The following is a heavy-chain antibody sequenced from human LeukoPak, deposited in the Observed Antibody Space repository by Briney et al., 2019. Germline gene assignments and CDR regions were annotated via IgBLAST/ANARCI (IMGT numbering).Heavy chain of an antibody. CDR1: GFTFSSYG. CDR3: AKPRRGYSYGYFDY. J-gene: IGHJ4*02. CDR2: IRYDGSNK. Sequence: GGSLRLSCAASGFTFSSYGMHWVRQAPGKGLEWVAFIRYDGSNKYYADSVKGRFTISRDNSKNTLYLQMSSLRAEDTAVYYCAKPRRGYSYGYFDYWGQGTLVTVSS. V-gene: IGHV3-30*02. D-gene: IGHD5-18*01.